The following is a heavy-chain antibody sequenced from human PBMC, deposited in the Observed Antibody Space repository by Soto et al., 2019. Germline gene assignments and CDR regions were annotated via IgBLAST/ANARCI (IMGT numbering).Heavy chain of an antibody. J-gene: IGHJ2*01. D-gene: IGHD3-9*01. V-gene: IGHV4-34*01. CDR3: ARESHDILTGPPWVWYFDL. CDR1: GGSFSGYY. Sequence: QVQLQQWGAGPLRPLETLSLTCGVSGGSFSGYYWAWIRQSPGKGLEWIGEINDRGSINYNPSLKSRVSISVDTSKNHYSLKLRSVTAADTAVYYCARESHDILTGPPWVWYFDLWGRGNRVTVSS. CDR2: INDRGSI.